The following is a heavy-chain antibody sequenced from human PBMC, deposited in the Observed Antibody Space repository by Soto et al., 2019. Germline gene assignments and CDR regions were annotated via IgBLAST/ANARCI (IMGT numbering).Heavy chain of an antibody. CDR3: ARGTRALITPFFAY. CDR2: FHCSGNS. CDR1: GDCVSHFY. V-gene: IGHV4-59*02. J-gene: IGHJ4*02. Sequence: SETLSLACTVCGDCVSHFYWSWIRHPPGKGLEWIGYFHCSGNSGYNPSLENRVSIGLGRSANQFSLKLSSVSAADKAIYYCARGTRALITPFFAYWGQGIPVTVSS. D-gene: IGHD3-3*01.